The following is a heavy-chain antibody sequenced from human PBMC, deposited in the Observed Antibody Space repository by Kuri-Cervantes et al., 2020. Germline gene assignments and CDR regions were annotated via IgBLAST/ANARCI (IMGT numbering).Heavy chain of an antibody. CDR2: IGTAGDT. CDR1: GFTFSSYD. D-gene: IGHD3-22*01. CDR3: ARAMIVVGGMHGMDV. Sequence: GGSLRLSCAASGFTFSSYDMHWVRQATGKGLEWVSAIGTAGDTYYPGSVKGRFTISRENAKNSLYLQMNSLSAGDTAVYYCARAMIVVGGMHGMDVWGQGTTVTVSS. J-gene: IGHJ6*02. V-gene: IGHV3-13*01.